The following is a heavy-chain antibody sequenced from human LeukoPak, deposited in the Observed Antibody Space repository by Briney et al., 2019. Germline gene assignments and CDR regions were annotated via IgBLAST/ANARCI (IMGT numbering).Heavy chain of an antibody. J-gene: IGHJ5*02. CDR1: GGSFSGYY. Sequence: SETLSLTCAVYGGSFSGYYWSWIRQPPGKGLEWIGYIYYSGSTNYNPSLKSRVTISVDTSKNQFSLKLSSVTAADTAVYYCARENDILTGYYSNPWFDPWGQGTLVTVSS. CDR3: ARENDILTGYYSNPWFDP. D-gene: IGHD3-9*01. CDR2: IYYSGST. V-gene: IGHV4-59*01.